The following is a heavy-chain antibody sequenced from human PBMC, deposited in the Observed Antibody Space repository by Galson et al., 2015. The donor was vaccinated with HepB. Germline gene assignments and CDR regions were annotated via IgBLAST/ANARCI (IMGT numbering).Heavy chain of an antibody. CDR1: GFTFSSYS. Sequence: SLRLSCAASGFTFSSYSMNWVRQAPGKGLEWVSYISSSSSTIYYADSVKGRFTISRDNAKNSLYLQMNSLRAEDTAVYYCARKGATPTYYFDYWGQGTLVTVSS. V-gene: IGHV3-48*01. CDR2: ISSSSSTI. J-gene: IGHJ4*02. CDR3: ARKGATPTYYFDY.